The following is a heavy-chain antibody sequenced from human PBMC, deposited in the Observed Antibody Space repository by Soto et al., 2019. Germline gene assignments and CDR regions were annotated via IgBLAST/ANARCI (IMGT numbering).Heavy chain of an antibody. Sequence: GGSLRLSCAASGFTFSSYWMSWVRQAPGKGLEWVANIKQDGSEKYYVDSVKGRFTISRDNAKNSLYLQMNSLRAEDTAVYYCARDFYSYGYGITFGYWGQGTLVTVS. CDR3: ARDFYSYGYGITFGY. D-gene: IGHD5-18*01. CDR1: GFTFSSYW. CDR2: IKQDGSEK. V-gene: IGHV3-7*03. J-gene: IGHJ4*02.